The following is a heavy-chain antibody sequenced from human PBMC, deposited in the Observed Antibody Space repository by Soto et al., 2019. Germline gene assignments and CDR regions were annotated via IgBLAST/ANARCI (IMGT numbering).Heavy chain of an antibody. D-gene: IGHD4-17*01. J-gene: IGHJ2*01. CDR3: ARDTVNKVRYFDL. CDR1: GEPFSSYA. V-gene: IGHV1-69*06. Sequence: SVKVSFKASGEPFSSYAISLVQQAPGQGLEWMGGIIPIFGTANYAQKFQGRVTITADKSTSTAYMELSSLRSEDTAVYYCARDTVNKVRYFDLWGRGTMVTVSS. CDR2: IIPIFGTA.